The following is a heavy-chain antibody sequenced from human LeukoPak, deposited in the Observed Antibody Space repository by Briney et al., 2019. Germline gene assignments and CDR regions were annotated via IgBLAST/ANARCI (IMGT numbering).Heavy chain of an antibody. CDR1: GFTFSSYA. V-gene: IGHV3-23*01. J-gene: IGHJ4*02. CDR2: ISGSGVST. Sequence: GGSLRLSCAASGFTFSSYAMSWVRQAPGKGLEWVSTISGSGVSTYYADSVKGRFTISRDNSKNTLYLQMNSLRAEDTAVYYCAKGGSGSYYTAVRREHDYWGQGTLVTVSS. CDR3: AKGGSGSYYTAVRREHDY. D-gene: IGHD1-26*01.